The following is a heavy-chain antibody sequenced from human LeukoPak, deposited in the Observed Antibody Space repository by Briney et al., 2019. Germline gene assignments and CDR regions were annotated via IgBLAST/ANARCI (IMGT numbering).Heavy chain of an antibody. Sequence: GGSLRLSCAASGFTFDDYAMHWVRQAPGKGLEWVSVIYSGGSTYYADSVKGRFTISRDNSKNTLYLQMNSLRSEDTAVYYCARDSYYGSGSLDYWGQGTLVTVSS. J-gene: IGHJ4*02. CDR3: ARDSYYGSGSLDY. D-gene: IGHD3-10*01. V-gene: IGHV3-66*01. CDR1: GFTFDDYA. CDR2: IYSGGST.